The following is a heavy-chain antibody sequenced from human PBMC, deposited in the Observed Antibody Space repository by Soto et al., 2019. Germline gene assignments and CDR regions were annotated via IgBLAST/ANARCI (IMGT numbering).Heavy chain of an antibody. CDR2: ISAYNGNT. D-gene: IGHD6-19*01. Sequence: RASVKVSCKASGYTFTSYGISWVLQAPGQGLEWMGWISAYNGNTNYAQKLQGRVTMTTDTSTSTAYMELRSLRSDDTAVYYCARGVGYSSGYDWFDPWGQGTLVTVSS. CDR1: GYTFTSYG. J-gene: IGHJ5*02. CDR3: ARGVGYSSGYDWFDP. V-gene: IGHV1-18*01.